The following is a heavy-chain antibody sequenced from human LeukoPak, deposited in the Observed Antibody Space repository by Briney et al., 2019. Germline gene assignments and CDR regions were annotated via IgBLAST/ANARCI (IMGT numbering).Heavy chain of an antibody. CDR3: ARDGAPSNYYYYYYMDV. V-gene: IGHV3-48*04. Sequence: GGSLRLSCAASGFTFSSYSMNWVRQAPGKELEWVSYISSSSSTIFYADSVKGRFTISRDNAKNSLYLQMNSLRAEDTAVYYCARDGAPSNYYYYYYMDVWGKGTTVTVSS. D-gene: IGHD1-26*01. CDR2: ISSSSSTI. J-gene: IGHJ6*03. CDR1: GFTFSSYS.